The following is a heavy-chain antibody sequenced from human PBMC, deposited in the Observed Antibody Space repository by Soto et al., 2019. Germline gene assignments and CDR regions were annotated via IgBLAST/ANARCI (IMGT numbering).Heavy chain of an antibody. Sequence: QVQLVQSGAEVKKPGSSVKVSCKASGGTFSSYAISWVRQAPGQGLEWMGGIIPIFATAKYAQKFQGRVTMTADQSTSTAYMELSSLRSEDTAVYYCAKGGLQFLRSPGRAMDVWGQGTTVTVSS. CDR3: AKGGLQFLRSPGRAMDV. CDR1: GGTFSSYA. D-gene: IGHD5-12*01. V-gene: IGHV1-69*12. J-gene: IGHJ6*02. CDR2: IIPIFATA.